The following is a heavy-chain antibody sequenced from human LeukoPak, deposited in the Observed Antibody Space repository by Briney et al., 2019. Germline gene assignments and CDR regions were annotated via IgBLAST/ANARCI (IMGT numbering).Heavy chain of an antibody. CDR1: GGSFSGYY. J-gene: IGHJ4*02. D-gene: IGHD6-19*01. Sequence: PSETLSLTCAVYGGSFSGYYWSWIRQPSGKGLEWIGEINHSGSTNYNPSLKSRVTISVDTSKNQFSLKLSSVTAADTAVYYCARESGLAVAGTRLLYYFDYWGQGTLVTVSS. CDR2: INHSGST. V-gene: IGHV4-34*01. CDR3: ARESGLAVAGTRLLYYFDY.